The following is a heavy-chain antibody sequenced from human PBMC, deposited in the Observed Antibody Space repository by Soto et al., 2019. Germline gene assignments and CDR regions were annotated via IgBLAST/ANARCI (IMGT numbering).Heavy chain of an antibody. CDR2: IDHSDSYT. J-gene: IGHJ6*02. CDR1: GDTLTSYY. Sequence: PGESLKISCECFGDTLTSYYITWARQLPGKGLGWMGRIDHSDSYTTYNPSFQCNVIISAAKFISTDYLQWSSSDASNTAKYYWAKGATAIVPKGVHVSGQGTPVTVSS. CDR3: AKGATAIVPKGVHV. D-gene: IGHD5-18*01. V-gene: IGHV5-10-1*01.